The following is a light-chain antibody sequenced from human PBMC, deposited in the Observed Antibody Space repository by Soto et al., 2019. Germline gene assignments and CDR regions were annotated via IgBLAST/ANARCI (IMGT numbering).Light chain of an antibody. Sequence: IVLTQSPGTLSLSPGERATLSCRASQSVTSNYLAWYQQKPGQAPRLLVYGASSRATGISDRFSGSGSGTDFTLTISRLEPEDFAVYYCQRYVSPPITFGQGTRLEIK. J-gene: IGKJ5*01. CDR3: QRYVSPPIT. V-gene: IGKV3-20*01. CDR1: QSVTSNY. CDR2: GAS.